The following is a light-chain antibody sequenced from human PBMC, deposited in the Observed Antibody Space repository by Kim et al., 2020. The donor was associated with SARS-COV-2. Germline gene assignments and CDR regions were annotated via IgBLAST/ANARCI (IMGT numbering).Light chain of an antibody. CDR3: VAWDVSLSGLV. Sequence: QSVLTQPPSVSGTPGQRVTISCSGGTSNIGAKTVNWYQQLPGAAPKLLIYVNNQRPSDVPDRFSGSKSGTSASLVISGLRSEDEADYYCVAWDVSLSGLVFGGGTQLTVL. CDR2: VNN. CDR1: TSNIGAKT. V-gene: IGLV1-47*01. J-gene: IGLJ3*02.